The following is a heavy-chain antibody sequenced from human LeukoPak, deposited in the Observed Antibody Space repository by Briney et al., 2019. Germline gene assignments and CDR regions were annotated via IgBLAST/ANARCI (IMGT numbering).Heavy chain of an antibody. D-gene: IGHD4-17*01. CDR1: GFTFSSYW. CDR3: ARTGDYGWFDP. V-gene: IGHV3-7*01. CDR2: IKQDGSEK. J-gene: IGHJ5*02. Sequence: GGSLRLSCAASGFTFSSYWMSWVRQAPGKGLEWVANIKQDGSEKYYVDSVKGRFTISRDNAKNSLYLQMNSLRAEDTAEYYCARTGDYGWFDPWGQGTLVTVSS.